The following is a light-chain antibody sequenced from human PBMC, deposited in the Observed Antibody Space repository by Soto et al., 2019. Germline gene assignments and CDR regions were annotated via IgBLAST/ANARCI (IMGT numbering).Light chain of an antibody. J-gene: IGKJ1*01. CDR3: QQYNSYSRT. Sequence: IQMTQSPSSLSASLGSRVTITFRASQSISRYLAWYQQKPGKAPKLLIYDASSLESGVPSRFSGSGSGTEFTLTISSLQPDDFATYHCQQYNSYSRTFGQGTKVDI. V-gene: IGKV1-5*01. CDR2: DAS. CDR1: QSISRY.